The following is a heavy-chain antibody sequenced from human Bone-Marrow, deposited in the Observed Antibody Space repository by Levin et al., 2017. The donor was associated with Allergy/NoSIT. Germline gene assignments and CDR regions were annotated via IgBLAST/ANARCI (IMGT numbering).Heavy chain of an antibody. Sequence: PSETLSLTCAVSGGSISSSNWWSWVRQPPGKGLEWIGEIYHSGSTNYNPSLKSRVTISVDKSKNQFSLKLSSVTAADTAVYYCASRQQLHNWFDPWGQGTLVTVSS. D-gene: IGHD6-13*01. CDR2: IYHSGST. CDR3: ASRQQLHNWFDP. J-gene: IGHJ5*02. CDR1: GGSISSSNW. V-gene: IGHV4-4*02.